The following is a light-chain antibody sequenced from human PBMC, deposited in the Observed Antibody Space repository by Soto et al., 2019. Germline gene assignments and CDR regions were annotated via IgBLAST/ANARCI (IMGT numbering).Light chain of an antibody. CDR2: TND. V-gene: IGLV1-47*02. J-gene: IGLJ2*01. Sequence: QSVLTQPPSASATPGQRVTISCSGSDSTVGINFVYWYQQLPGTAPKLLIYTNDQRPSGLPDRFSGSKSGTSASLAISGLRSEDEADYYCAAWDDSLSGVVFGGGTKLTVL. CDR3: AAWDDSLSGVV. CDR1: DSTVGINF.